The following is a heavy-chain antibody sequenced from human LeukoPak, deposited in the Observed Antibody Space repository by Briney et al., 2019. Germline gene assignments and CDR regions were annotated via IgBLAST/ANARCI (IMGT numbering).Heavy chain of an antibody. V-gene: IGHV3-7*01. CDR2: IKQDGSEK. Sequence: GGSLRLSCAASGFTFSSYWMTWVRQAPGKGLEWVANIKQDGSEKYYVDSVKGRFTISRDNANKSLYLQMNSLRAEDTAVYYCARDGYNYVNGFDYWGQGTLVTVSS. J-gene: IGHJ4*02. CDR3: ARDGYNYVNGFDY. CDR1: GFTFSSYW. D-gene: IGHD5-18*01.